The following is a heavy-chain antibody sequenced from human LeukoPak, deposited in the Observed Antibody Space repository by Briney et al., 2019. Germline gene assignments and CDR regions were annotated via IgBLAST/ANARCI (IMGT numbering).Heavy chain of an antibody. D-gene: IGHD5-18*01. Sequence: SETLSLTCAVSGGSISSTSDYWTWIRQPPGKGLEWIGSISYSVSTYYNPSLKSRSTISVDTSTNQFSLKLTSVTAADTAVYYCARSWIQLWLGDLTFDYWGQGTLVTVSS. CDR3: ARSWIQLWLGDLTFDY. CDR2: ISYSVST. CDR1: GGSISSTSDY. J-gene: IGHJ4*02. V-gene: IGHV4-39*01.